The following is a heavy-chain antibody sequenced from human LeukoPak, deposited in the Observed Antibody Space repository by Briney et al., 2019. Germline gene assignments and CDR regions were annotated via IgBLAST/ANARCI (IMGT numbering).Heavy chain of an antibody. CDR1: GFTFSSYT. J-gene: IGHJ4*02. CDR2: ISNTDVTI. Sequence: GGSLRLSCAASGFTFSSYTMTWVRQAPGKGLVWVSYISNTDVTIYYADSVKGRFTISRDNPKNSLYLQMNSLRAEDTAVYYCARVGSSWSLRFDYWGQGTLVTVSS. CDR3: ARVGSSWSLRFDY. D-gene: IGHD6-13*01. V-gene: IGHV3-48*01.